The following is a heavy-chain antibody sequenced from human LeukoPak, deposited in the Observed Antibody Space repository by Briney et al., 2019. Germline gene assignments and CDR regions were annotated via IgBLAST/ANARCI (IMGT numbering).Heavy chain of an antibody. D-gene: IGHD1-1*01. CDR2: ISGSGGST. V-gene: IGHV3-23*01. CDR1: RFTFSSYA. J-gene: IGHJ4*02. Sequence: PGGSLRLSCAASRFTFSSYAMSSVRQAPGKGLEYVSVISGSGGSTHYRDSVKGRFTIYRDNSKNTLYLQMNSLRGEDTAVYYCAKDGTTPIPFVYWRQGTLVTVSS. CDR3: AKDGTTPIPFVY.